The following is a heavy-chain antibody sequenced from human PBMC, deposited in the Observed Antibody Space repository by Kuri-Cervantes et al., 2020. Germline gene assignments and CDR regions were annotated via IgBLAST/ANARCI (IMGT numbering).Heavy chain of an antibody. J-gene: IGHJ6*03. CDR1: GFTFSSYA. Sequence: GESLKISCAASGFTFSSYAMNWVCQAPGKGLEWVSDISNSGGSTHYADSVKGRFTISGDNSKNTLYLQMNNLRVEDTAVYFCARGGRIGGYDSGYYYYYMDVWGKGTTVTGLL. V-gene: IGHV3-23*01. CDR2: ISNSGGST. CDR3: ARGGRIGGYDSGYYYYYMDV. D-gene: IGHD5-12*01.